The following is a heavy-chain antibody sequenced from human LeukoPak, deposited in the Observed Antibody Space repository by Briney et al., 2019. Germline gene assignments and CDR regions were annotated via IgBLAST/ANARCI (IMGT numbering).Heavy chain of an antibody. CDR3: ARDWSGGAAAVYY. Sequence: ASVKVSCKASGYTFTGYYMHWLRQAPGQGLEWMGWINPNNGGTNYAQKFQGRVTMTRDTSINTAYMELSRLRSDDTAVYYCARDWSGGAAAVYYWGQGTLVTVSS. CDR2: INPNNGGT. CDR1: GYTFTGYY. D-gene: IGHD6-13*01. J-gene: IGHJ4*02. V-gene: IGHV1-2*02.